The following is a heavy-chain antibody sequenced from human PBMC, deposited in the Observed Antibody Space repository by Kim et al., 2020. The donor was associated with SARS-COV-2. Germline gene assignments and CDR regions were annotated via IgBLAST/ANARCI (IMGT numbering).Heavy chain of an antibody. V-gene: IGHV3-11*06. D-gene: IGHD3-3*01. CDR2: ISSSSSYT. CDR1: GFTFSDYY. CDR3: ARGEYDFWSGRGMDV. Sequence: GGSLRLSCAASGFTFSDYYMSWIRQAPGKGLEWVSYISSSSSYTNYADSVKGRFTISRDNAKNSLYLQMNSLRAEDTAVYYCARGEYDFWSGRGMDVWGQGTTVTVSS. J-gene: IGHJ6*02.